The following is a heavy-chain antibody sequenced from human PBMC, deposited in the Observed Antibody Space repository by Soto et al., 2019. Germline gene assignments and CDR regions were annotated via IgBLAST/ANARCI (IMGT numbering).Heavy chain of an antibody. CDR1: GFTFSSYG. J-gene: IGHJ4*02. CDR3: ASEFPYDYGDYRFDY. CDR2: IWYDGSNK. Sequence: QVQLVESGGGVVKRGRSLRLSCAASGFTFSSYGMHWVRQAPGKGLEGVAVIWYDGSNKYYADSVKGRFTISRDNSKNTLYLQMNSLRAQDTAVYYCASEFPYDYGDYRFDYWGQGTLVTVSS. D-gene: IGHD4-17*01. V-gene: IGHV3-33*01.